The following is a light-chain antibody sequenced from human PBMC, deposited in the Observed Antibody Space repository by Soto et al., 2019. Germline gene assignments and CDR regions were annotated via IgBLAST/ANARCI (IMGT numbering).Light chain of an antibody. CDR1: QSVSVNS. CDR3: QQSGGSPFT. Sequence: EIVLTQSPGTLSLSPGERATLSCRASQSVSVNSLAWYQQKGGQAPRLLIYAASTRATGVPDRFSGTGSGTDFALTVSTLETNDSAVYYCQQSGGSPFTFGRGTKVDIK. V-gene: IGKV3-20*01. CDR2: AAS. J-gene: IGKJ3*01.